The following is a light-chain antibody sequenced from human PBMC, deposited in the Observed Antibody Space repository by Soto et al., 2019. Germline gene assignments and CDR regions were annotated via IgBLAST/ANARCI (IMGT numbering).Light chain of an antibody. CDR1: SSDVGGYKY. V-gene: IGLV2-14*04. CDR3: SSYTSSSSYV. J-gene: IGLJ1*01. Sequence: ITISCTGTSSDVGGYKYVSWYQQHPDKAPKLIIYDVTNRPSGISNRFSGSKSGNTASLTISGLQAEDEADYYCSSYTSSSSYVLGTGTKVTVL. CDR2: DVT.